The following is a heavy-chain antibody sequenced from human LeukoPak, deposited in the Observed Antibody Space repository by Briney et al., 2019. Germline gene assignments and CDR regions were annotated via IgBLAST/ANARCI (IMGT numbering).Heavy chain of an antibody. CDR1: GFTFGDYA. D-gene: IGHD4-17*01. V-gene: IGHV3-49*04. CDR3: TSDYGPFDY. Sequence: GGSLRLFCTASGFTFGDYAMSWVRQAPGKGLEWVGFIRSKAYGGTTEYAASVKGRFTISRDDSKSIAYLQMNSLKTEDTAVYYCTSDYGPFDYWGQGTLVTVSS. J-gene: IGHJ4*02. CDR2: IRSKAYGGTT.